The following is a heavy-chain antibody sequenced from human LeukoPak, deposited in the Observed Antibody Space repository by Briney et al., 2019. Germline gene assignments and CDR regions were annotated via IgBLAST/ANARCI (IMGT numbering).Heavy chain of an antibody. CDR3: ARVWYYDTLTGTSDH. V-gene: IGHV4-39*01. CDR2: IYYSGST. Sequence: SETLSLTCTVSGGSISSRSYYWGWIRQPPGKGLEWIGTIYYSGSTYYNPSLNSRVTVSVDTPKNQFSLKLNSVTAADTAVYYCARVWYYDTLTGTSDHWGQGTLVTVSS. J-gene: IGHJ4*02. D-gene: IGHD3-9*01. CDR1: GGSISSRSYY.